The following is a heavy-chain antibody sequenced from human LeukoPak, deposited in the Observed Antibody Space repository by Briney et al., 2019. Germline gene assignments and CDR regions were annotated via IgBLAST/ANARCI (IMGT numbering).Heavy chain of an antibody. V-gene: IGHV4-30-4*01. CDR2: IYYGGT. CDR3: ARGTWSSSIDY. Sequence: SQTLSLTCTVSGGSISSGYYYWSWIRQPPGKGLEYIGYIYYGGTYYNPSLKSRVTISVDTSKNQFSLKLSSVTAADTAVYYCARGTWSSSIDYWGQGTLVTVSS. CDR1: GGSISSGYYY. J-gene: IGHJ4*02. D-gene: IGHD6-6*01.